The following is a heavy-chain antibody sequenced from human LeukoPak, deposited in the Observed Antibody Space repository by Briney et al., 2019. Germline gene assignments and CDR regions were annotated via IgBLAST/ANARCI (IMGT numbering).Heavy chain of an antibody. D-gene: IGHD6-19*01. CDR1: GYTLTELS. Sequence: ASVTASCKVSGYTLTELSMHWVRQAPGKGLEWMGGFDPEDGETIYAQKLQGRVAMTEDTSTDTAYMELSSLRSEDTPVYYCATASFTQWLVLGPWGQGTLVTVSS. J-gene: IGHJ5*02. CDR3: ATASFTQWLVLGP. CDR2: FDPEDGET. V-gene: IGHV1-24*01.